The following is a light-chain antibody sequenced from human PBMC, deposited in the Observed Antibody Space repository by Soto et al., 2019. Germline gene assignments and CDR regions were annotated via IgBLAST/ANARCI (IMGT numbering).Light chain of an antibody. Sequence: QSALTQPRSVSGSPGQSVTISCTGTSSDVGGYNCVSWYQQHPGKAPKLMIYDVNKRPSGVPDRFSGSKSGNTASLTISGLQTEDEADYYCCSYAGTYPFVVFGGGTKLTVL. V-gene: IGLV2-11*01. CDR1: SSDVGGYNC. CDR3: CSYAGTYPFVV. CDR2: DVN. J-gene: IGLJ2*01.